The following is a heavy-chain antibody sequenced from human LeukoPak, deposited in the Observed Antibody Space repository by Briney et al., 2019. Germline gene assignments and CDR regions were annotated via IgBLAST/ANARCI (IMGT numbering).Heavy chain of an antibody. CDR3: ARNTYYFQRSGWKAFDI. J-gene: IGHJ3*02. Sequence: GGSLRLSCAASGSTFNIYWMTWVRQAPGSGLERVANINHDGSEDYYVDSVKGRFTISRDNAKNSLYLQMNNLRAEDTAVYFCARNTYYFQRSGWKAFDIWGQGTMVTVSS. V-gene: IGHV3-7*04. CDR1: GSTFNIYW. D-gene: IGHD3-22*01. CDR2: INHDGSED.